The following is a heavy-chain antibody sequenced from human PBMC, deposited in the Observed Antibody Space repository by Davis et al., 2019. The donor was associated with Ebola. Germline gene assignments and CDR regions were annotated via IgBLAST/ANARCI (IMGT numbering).Heavy chain of an antibody. CDR2: IWYDGSNK. CDR1: GFTFSSYA. Sequence: GGSLRLSCAASGFTFSSYAMHWVRQAPGKGLEWVAVIWYDGSNKYYADSVKGRFTISRDNSKNTLYLQMNSLRAEDTAVYYCAKARYSYGYEFDYWGQGTLVTVSS. J-gene: IGHJ4*02. CDR3: AKARYSYGYEFDY. V-gene: IGHV3-33*08. D-gene: IGHD5-18*01.